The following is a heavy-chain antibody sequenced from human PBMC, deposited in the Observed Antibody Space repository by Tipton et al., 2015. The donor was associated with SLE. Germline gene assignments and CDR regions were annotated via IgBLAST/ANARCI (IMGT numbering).Heavy chain of an antibody. D-gene: IGHD2-15*01. V-gene: IGHV1-46*01. CDR2: INPSGGST. J-gene: IGHJ5*02. CDR1: GYTFTSYY. Sequence: QVQLVQSGPEVKKPGASVKVSCKASGYTFTSYYMHWVRQAPGQGLEWMGIINPSGGSTSYAQKFQGRVTMTRDTSTSTVYMELSSLRSEDTAVYYCAREVRGGSFPRWFDPWGQGTLVTVSS. CDR3: AREVRGGSFPRWFDP.